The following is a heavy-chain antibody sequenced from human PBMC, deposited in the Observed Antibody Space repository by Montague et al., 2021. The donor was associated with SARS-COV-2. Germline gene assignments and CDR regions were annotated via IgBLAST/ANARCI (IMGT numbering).Heavy chain of an antibody. CDR1: GFSLSTSGVG. CDR3: AHRPSIAAAGTFRFDP. Sequence: PALGKPTQTLTLTCTFSGFSLSTSGVGVGWIRQPPGKALEWLALIYWDDDKRYSPPLKSRLTITKDTSKNQVVLTMTNMDPVDTATYYCAHRPSIAAAGTFRFDPWGQGTLVTVSS. CDR2: IYWDDDK. J-gene: IGHJ5*02. V-gene: IGHV2-5*02. D-gene: IGHD6-13*01.